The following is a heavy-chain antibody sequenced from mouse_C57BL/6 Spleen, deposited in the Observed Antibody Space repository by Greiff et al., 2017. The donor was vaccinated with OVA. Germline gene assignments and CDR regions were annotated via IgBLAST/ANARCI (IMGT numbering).Heavy chain of an antibody. CDR2: INPNNGGT. CDR3: ARDYYGSSFTAHYYAMDY. D-gene: IGHD1-1*01. V-gene: IGHV1-26*01. Sequence: VQLQQSGPELVKPGASVKISCKASGYTFTDYYMNWVKQSHGKSLEWIGDINPNNGGTSYNQKFKGKATFTVDKTSSTTSMELRSLTSEDSAVYYCARDYYGSSFTAHYYAMDYWGQGTSVTVSS. CDR1: GYTFTDYY. J-gene: IGHJ4*01.